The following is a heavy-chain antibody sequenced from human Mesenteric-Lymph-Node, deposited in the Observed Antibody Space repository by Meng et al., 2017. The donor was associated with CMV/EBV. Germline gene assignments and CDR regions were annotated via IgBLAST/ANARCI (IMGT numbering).Heavy chain of an antibody. V-gene: IGHV5-51*01. D-gene: IGHD3-16*01. CDR2: IYPGDSDT. J-gene: IGHJ6*02. CDR3: AKNGGPGDYYYGMDV. Sequence: GESLKISCKGSGYSFTSYWIAWVRQMPGKGLEWMGIIYPGDSDTRYSPSFQGQVTISADKSISTAYLQWSSLKASDTAMYYCAKNGGPGDYYYGMDVWGQGTTVTVSS. CDR1: GYSFTSYW.